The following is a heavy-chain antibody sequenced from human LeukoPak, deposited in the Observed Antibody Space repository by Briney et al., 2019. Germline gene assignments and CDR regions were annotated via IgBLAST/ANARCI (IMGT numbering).Heavy chain of an antibody. CDR1: GFTFSSYG. V-gene: IGHV3-30*02. CDR2: IRYDGSNK. J-gene: IGHJ4*02. D-gene: IGHD6-13*01. CDR3: AKVNSSSWYYFDY. Sequence: PGGSLRLSCAASGFTFSSYGMHWVRQAPGKGLEWVAFIRYDGSNKYYADSVKGRFTISRDNSKNTLYLQMNGLRAEDTAVYYCAKVNSSSWYYFDYWGQGTLVTVSS.